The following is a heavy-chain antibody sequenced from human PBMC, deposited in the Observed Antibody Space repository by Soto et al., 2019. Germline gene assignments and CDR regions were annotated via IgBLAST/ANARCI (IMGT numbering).Heavy chain of an antibody. CDR1: GGSISSYY. D-gene: IGHD3-3*01. J-gene: IGHJ4*02. V-gene: IGHV4-59*01. Sequence: QVQLQESGPGLVKPSETLSLTCTVSGGSISSYYWSWIRQPPGKGLEWIGYIYYSGSTNYNPSLKSRVTISVDTSKNQFSLKLSSVTAVDTAVYYCARGHDFGHFDYWGQGTLVTVSS. CDR3: ARGHDFGHFDY. CDR2: IYYSGST.